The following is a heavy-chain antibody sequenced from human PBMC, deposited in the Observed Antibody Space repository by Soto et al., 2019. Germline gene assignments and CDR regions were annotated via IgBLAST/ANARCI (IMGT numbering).Heavy chain of an antibody. J-gene: IGHJ4*01. CDR1: GFTFGSYW. Sequence: EVQLVESGGGLVQPGGSLRLSCAVSGFTFGSYWMNWVRLIPGKGLEWVAYIKPDGSATYYVDSVKGRFTISRDNAKNSLYLQMNSLRVEDPSVYYCARAAYCGLGCYYYFVSWRQCTLVTLSS. CDR2: IKPDGSAT. D-gene: IGHD2-21*02. CDR3: ARAAYCGLGCYYYFVS. V-gene: IGHV3-7*01.